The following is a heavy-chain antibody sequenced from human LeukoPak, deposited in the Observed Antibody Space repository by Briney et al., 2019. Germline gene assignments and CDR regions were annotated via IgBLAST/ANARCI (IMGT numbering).Heavy chain of an antibody. CDR2: INPSGGST. J-gene: IGHJ4*02. V-gene: IGHV1-46*01. D-gene: IGHD3-22*01. CDR1: GYTFTSYY. CDR3: ARTYYYDSSGIDY. Sequence: ASVKVSCKASGYTFTSYYMHWVRQAPGHGLEWMGIINPSGGSTSYAQKFQGRVTKTRELSTSTVYMELSSLKSEDTAVYYCARTYYYDSSGIDYWGQGTLVTVSS.